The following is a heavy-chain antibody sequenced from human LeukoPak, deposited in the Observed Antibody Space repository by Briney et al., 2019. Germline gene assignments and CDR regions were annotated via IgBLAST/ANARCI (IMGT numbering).Heavy chain of an antibody. J-gene: IGHJ4*02. CDR2: IYSGGST. CDR1: GFTVSSNY. D-gene: IGHD4-23*01. Sequence: GGSLRLSCAASGFTVSSNYMSWVRQAPGKGLEWVSVIYSGGSTYYADSVKGRFTISRDNSKNTLYLQMNSLRAEDTAVYYCARGWTTVAYFDYWGQGTLVTVSS. V-gene: IGHV3-66*01. CDR3: ARGWTTVAYFDY.